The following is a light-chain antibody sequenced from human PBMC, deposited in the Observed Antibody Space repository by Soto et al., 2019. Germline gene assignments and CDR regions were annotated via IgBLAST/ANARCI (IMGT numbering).Light chain of an antibody. J-gene: IGKJ2*01. CDR2: AAS. CDR1: QYIGRY. Sequence: DIQMTQSPSSLSASVGDRVTITCRAGQYIGRYLNWYQQKPGKAPKLLIYAASSLHSGVPSRFSGSGSGTDFTLTISSLQPEDFATYYCQQYNSYPYTFGQGTKVDIK. CDR3: QQYNSYPYT. V-gene: IGKV1-39*01.